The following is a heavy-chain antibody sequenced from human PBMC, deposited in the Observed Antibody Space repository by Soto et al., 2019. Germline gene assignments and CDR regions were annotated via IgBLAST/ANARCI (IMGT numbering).Heavy chain of an antibody. V-gene: IGHV4-39*07. D-gene: IGHD6-6*01. Sequence: SETLSLTCTLSGDSISSSNYYGGWIRQPPGKGLEWIGSIYYTGSTYYNPSLKSRVTISVDTSKNQFSLKLSSVTAADTAVYYCARERPDGARLDPWGQGTLVTVSS. J-gene: IGHJ5*02. CDR1: GDSISSSNYY. CDR3: ARERPDGARLDP. CDR2: IYYTGST.